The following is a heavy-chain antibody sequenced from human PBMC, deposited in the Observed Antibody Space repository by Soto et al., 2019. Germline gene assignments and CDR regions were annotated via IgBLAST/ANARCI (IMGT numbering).Heavy chain of an antibody. J-gene: IGHJ4*02. Sequence: SETLSLTCAVYGESFSGYYWSWIRQPPGKGLEWIGEINHSGSTNYNPSLKSRVTISVDTSKNQFSLKLSSVTAADTAVYYCARQVGIAAAGTWDYWGQGTLVTVSS. V-gene: IGHV4-34*01. CDR3: ARQVGIAAAGTWDY. D-gene: IGHD6-13*01. CDR2: INHSGST. CDR1: GESFSGYY.